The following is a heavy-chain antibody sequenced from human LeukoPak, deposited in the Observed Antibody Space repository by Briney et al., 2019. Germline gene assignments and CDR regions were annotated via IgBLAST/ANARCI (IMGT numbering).Heavy chain of an antibody. CDR2: IVVGSGNT. D-gene: IGHD4-17*01. CDR3: AARNAYGDYTLYFHY. V-gene: IGHV1-58*01. CDR1: GFTFTSSA. Sequence: GTSVKVSCKASGFTFTSSAVQWVRQARGQRLDWIEWIVVGSGNTNYAQKFQERVTITRDMSTSTAYMELSSLRSEDTAVYYCAARNAYGDYTLYFHYWGQGTLVTVSS. J-gene: IGHJ4*02.